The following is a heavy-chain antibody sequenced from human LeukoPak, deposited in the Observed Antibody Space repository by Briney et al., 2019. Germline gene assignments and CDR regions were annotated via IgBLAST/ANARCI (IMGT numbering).Heavy chain of an antibody. V-gene: IGHV3-74*01. Sequence: PGGSLRLSCAGSGITVSTYWMHWVRQAPGKGLVWVSRINSEGSTISYADSVKGRFTISRDNAKNTLFLQMDSLRAEDTAVYYCARISSDSISYYDHWGQGTLVTVSS. CDR3: ARISSDSISYYDH. CDR2: INSEGSTI. D-gene: IGHD3-22*01. J-gene: IGHJ4*02. CDR1: GITVSTYW.